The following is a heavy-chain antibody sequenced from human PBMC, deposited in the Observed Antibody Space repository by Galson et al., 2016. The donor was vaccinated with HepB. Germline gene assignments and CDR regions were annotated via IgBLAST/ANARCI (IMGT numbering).Heavy chain of an antibody. CDR2: IDPTDSHI. V-gene: IGHV5-10-1*01. CDR1: GYIFNNFW. Sequence: QSGAEVKKPGESLTISCKGSGYIFNNFWITWVRQMPGKGLEWMRRIDPTDSHIDYSPSFQGHVTFSIDKSVSTAYLQWSSLKASDTAMYYCAKEGTVAARPHWGQGTLVTVSS. D-gene: IGHD6-6*01. CDR3: AKEGTVAARPH. J-gene: IGHJ4*02.